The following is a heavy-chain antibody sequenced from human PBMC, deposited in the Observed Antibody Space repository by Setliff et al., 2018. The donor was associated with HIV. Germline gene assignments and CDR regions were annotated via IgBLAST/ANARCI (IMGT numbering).Heavy chain of an antibody. CDR1: GGSITSYY. V-gene: IGHV4-4*08. D-gene: IGHD2-15*01. Sequence: PSETLSLTCTVSGGSITSYYWSWIRQPPGKGLEWIGYIYSSGSSNYNPSLKSRVTISVDVSKNQFSLKLSSVTAADTAVYYCVTGRDAYKTGYWGQGILVTVS. J-gene: IGHJ4*02. CDR2: IYSSGSS. CDR3: VTGRDAYKTGY.